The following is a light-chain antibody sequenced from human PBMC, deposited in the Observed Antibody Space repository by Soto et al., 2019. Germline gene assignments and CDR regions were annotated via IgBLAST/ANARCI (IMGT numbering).Light chain of an antibody. CDR2: DVS. CDR3: SSYTSSSTWV. V-gene: IGLV2-14*01. Sequence: QSALTQPASVSGSPGQSITISCTGTSSDIGGYNYVSWYQQHPGKAPKLIIYDVSNRPSGVSNRFSGSKSGNTASLTISGRQAEDEADYYCSSYTSSSTWVFGGGTKVTVL. CDR1: SSDIGGYNY. J-gene: IGLJ3*02.